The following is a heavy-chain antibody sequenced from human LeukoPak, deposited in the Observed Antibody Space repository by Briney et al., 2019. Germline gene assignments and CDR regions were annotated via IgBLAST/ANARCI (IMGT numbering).Heavy chain of an antibody. J-gene: IGHJ4*02. CDR3: ARDAVYDSSGYYDLAFDY. CDR1: GGSISSGSYY. Sequence: SQTLSLTCTVSGGSISSGSYYWSWIRQPAGKGLEWIGRIYTSGSTNYNPSLKSRVTISVDTSKNQFSLKLSSVTAADTAVYYCARDAVYDSSGYYDLAFDYWGQGTLVTVSS. D-gene: IGHD3-22*01. V-gene: IGHV4-61*02. CDR2: IYTSGST.